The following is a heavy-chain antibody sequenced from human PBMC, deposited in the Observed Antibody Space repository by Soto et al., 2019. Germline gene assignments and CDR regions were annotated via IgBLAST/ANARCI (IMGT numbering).Heavy chain of an antibody. V-gene: IGHV4-39*01. CDR3: ARQGFILGFGELLYLCWFDP. CDR2: IYYSGST. CDR1: GGSISSSSYY. D-gene: IGHD3-10*01. J-gene: IGHJ5*02. Sequence: PSETLSLTCTVSGGSISSSSYYWGWIRQPPGKGLEWIGRIYYSGSTYYNPSLKSRVTISVDTSKNQFSLKLRSVTAADTAVYYCARQGFILGFGELLYLCWFDPWGQGALVTVSS.